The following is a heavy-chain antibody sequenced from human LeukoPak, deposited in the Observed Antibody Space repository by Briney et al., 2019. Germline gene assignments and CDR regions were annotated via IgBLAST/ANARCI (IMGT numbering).Heavy chain of an antibody. D-gene: IGHD3-22*01. Sequence: GGSLRLSCAASGFTFSSYAMSWVRQAPGKGLEWVAVIWYDGDNKYYSDSVRGRFTISRDNSKNTLYLQMNSLRAEDTAIYYCARASDNSGYHHDFDSWGQGTVVTVSS. CDR1: GFTFSSYA. J-gene: IGHJ4*02. CDR3: ARASDNSGYHHDFDS. CDR2: IWYDGDNK. V-gene: IGHV3-33*01.